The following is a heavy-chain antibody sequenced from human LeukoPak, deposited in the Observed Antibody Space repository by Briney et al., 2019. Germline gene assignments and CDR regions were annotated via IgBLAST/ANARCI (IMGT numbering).Heavy chain of an antibody. CDR1: GFTFSRYW. J-gene: IGHJ4*02. CDR2: IKLDGSEK. V-gene: IGHV3-7*01. Sequence: GGSLRLSCAASGFTFSRYWMTWVRQAPGKGLERVANIKLDGSEKYYVDSVKGRFTISRDNAKNSLYLQMNSLRAEDSAVYYCARDQSPYYWGQGTLVTVSS. CDR3: ARDQSPYY.